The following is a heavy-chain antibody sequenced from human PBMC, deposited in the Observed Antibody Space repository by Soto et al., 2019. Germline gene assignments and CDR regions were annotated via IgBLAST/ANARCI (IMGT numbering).Heavy chain of an antibody. CDR1: GVTFSSYT. V-gene: IGHV3-23*01. Sequence: EVQLLESGGGLVQPGGSLRLSCAASGVTFSSYTMSWVRQGPGKGLEWVPGISSSGGSTVYADSVKGRFTISRDNFKNTLYLQMNSLRAEDTAVYYCAKGWGDYWGQGTPVTVSS. CDR3: AKGWGDY. J-gene: IGHJ4*02. CDR2: ISSSGGST. D-gene: IGHD7-27*01.